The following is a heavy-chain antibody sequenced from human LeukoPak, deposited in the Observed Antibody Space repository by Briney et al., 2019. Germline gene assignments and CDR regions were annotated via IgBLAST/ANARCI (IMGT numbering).Heavy chain of an antibody. CDR1: GGSITTYY. CDR2: IYYSGST. D-gene: IGHD6-13*01. CDR3: ARHAASRSWGDFDY. J-gene: IGHJ4*02. V-gene: IGHV4-59*08. Sequence: SENLSLTCTVSGGSITTYYWSWIRQPPGKGLEWTGYIYYSGSTSYNPSLKSRVTISVDTSKNQFSLNLSSVTAADTAVYYCARHAASRSWGDFDYWGQGTLVTVSS.